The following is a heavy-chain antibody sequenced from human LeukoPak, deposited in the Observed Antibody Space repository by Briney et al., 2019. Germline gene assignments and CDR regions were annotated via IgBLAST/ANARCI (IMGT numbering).Heavy chain of an antibody. J-gene: IGHJ4*02. V-gene: IGHV1-18*01. D-gene: IGHD3-10*01. Sequence: ASVKVSCKASGYTFTSYGSSWVRQAPGQGLEWMGWISAYNGNTNYAQKLQGRVTMTTDTSTSTAYMELRSLRSDDTAVYYCARDRLRFGELLPFDYWGQGTLVTVSS. CDR3: ARDRLRFGELLPFDY. CDR1: GYTFTSYG. CDR2: ISAYNGNT.